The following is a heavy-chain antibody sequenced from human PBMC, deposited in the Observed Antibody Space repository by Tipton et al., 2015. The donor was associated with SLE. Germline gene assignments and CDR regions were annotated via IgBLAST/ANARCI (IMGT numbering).Heavy chain of an antibody. CDR3: ARDSPGDFDY. D-gene: IGHD3-10*01. J-gene: IGHJ4*02. Sequence: TLSLTCTVSGGSINNYYWSWIRQPPGKGLEWIGYIYYSGSTNYNPSLKSRVTISVDTSKNQFSLKLSSVTAADTAVYYCARDSPGDFDYWGQGTLVTVSS. V-gene: IGHV4-59*01. CDR1: GGSINNYY. CDR2: IYYSGST.